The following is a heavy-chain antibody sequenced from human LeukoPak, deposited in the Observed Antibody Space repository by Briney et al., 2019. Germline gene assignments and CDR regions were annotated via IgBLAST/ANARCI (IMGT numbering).Heavy chain of an antibody. J-gene: IGHJ3*02. D-gene: IGHD2-2*03. CDR3: ARDYAGPDGSNDAFDI. V-gene: IGHV3-21*01. CDR1: GFTFSSYS. Sequence: GGSLRLSCAASGFTFSSYSMNWVRQAPGKGLEWVSSISSSSSYIYYADSVKGRFTISRDNAKNSLYLQMNSLRAEDTAVYYCARDYAGPDGSNDAFDIWGQGTMVTVSS. CDR2: ISSSSSYI.